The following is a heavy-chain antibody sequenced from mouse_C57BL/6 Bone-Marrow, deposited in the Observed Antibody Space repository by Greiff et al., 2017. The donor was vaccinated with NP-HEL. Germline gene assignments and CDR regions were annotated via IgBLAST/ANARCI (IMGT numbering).Heavy chain of an antibody. V-gene: IGHV1-64*01. CDR2: IHPNSGST. CDR1: GYTFTSYW. Sequence: QVQLQQSGAELVKPGASVKLSCKASGYTFTSYWMHWVKQSPGQGLEWLGMIHPNSGSTNYNEKFKSKATLTVDKSSRTAYMQLSSLTSEDCAVYYCARWSWFAYWGQGTLVTVSA. J-gene: IGHJ3*01. CDR3: ARWSWFAY.